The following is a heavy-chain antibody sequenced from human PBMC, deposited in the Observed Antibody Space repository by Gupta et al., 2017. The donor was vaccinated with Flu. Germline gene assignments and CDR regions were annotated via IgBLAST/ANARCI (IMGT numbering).Heavy chain of an antibody. CDR1: GRSMSWSGYV. CDR3: ARRGDYDYVWGGDGYYYGMDV. Sequence: QLQPPEPALGVATPSEIPTRAGTVPGRSMSWSGYVCAMIGQPPGKGLEWIGSIYYSGSTYYNPSLKSRVTISVDTSKNQFSLKLSSVTAADTAVYYCARRGDYDYVWGGDGYYYGMDVWGQGTTVTVSS. CDR2: IYYSGST. J-gene: IGHJ6*02. D-gene: IGHD3-16*01. V-gene: IGHV4-39*01.